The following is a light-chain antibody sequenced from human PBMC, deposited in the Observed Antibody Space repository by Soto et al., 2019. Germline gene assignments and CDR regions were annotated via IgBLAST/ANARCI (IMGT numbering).Light chain of an antibody. CDR1: QSVSSSY. V-gene: IGKV3-20*01. Sequence: VLTQSPVALSLTPGERATLSCRASQSVSSSYLAWYQQKPGQAPRLLIYGASSRATGIPDRFSGSGSETDFTLRISRLEAEDVAVYYCQQYVSLPLTFGGGTKVDIK. J-gene: IGKJ4*01. CDR2: GAS. CDR3: QQYVSLPLT.